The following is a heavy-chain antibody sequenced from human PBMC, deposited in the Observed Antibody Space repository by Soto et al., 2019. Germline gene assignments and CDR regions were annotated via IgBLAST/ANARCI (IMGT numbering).Heavy chain of an antibody. CDR1: GFTFSSYS. CDR3: ASLYYDFWSGYEGLSFGAFDI. CDR2: ISSSSSYI. J-gene: IGHJ3*02. Sequence: GGSLRLSCAASGFTFSSYSMNWVRQAPGKGLEWVSSISSSSSYIYYADSVKGRFTISRDNAKNSLYLQMNSLRAEDTAVYYCASLYYDFWSGYEGLSFGAFDIWGQGTMVTVSS. D-gene: IGHD3-3*01. V-gene: IGHV3-21*01.